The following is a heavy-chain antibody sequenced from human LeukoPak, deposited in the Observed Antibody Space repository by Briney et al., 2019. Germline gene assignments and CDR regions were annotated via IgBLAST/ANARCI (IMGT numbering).Heavy chain of an antibody. J-gene: IGHJ4*02. CDR2: ISGSGGST. CDR1: GFTFSSYA. Sequence: GGSLRLSCAASGFTFSSYAMSWVRHAPGKGLEWVSAISGSGGSTYYADSVKGRFTISRDNSKNTLYLQMNSLRAGDTAVYYCATIGDYYDSSGYDYWGQGTLVTVSS. D-gene: IGHD3-22*01. CDR3: ATIGDYYDSSGYDY. V-gene: IGHV3-23*01.